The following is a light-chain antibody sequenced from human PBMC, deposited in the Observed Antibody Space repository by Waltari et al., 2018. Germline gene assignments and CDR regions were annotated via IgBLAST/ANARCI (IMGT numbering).Light chain of an antibody. V-gene: IGKV3-15*01. CDR1: QSLGTN. J-gene: IGKJ4*01. CDR3: QQYNNWPVT. Sequence: EIVMTQSPVTLSVSPGERATLSCRASQSLGTNLAWYQQKPGQAPRPLIYGASTRATGSPARFSGSGAGTEFTLTINSLQSEDFAIYYCQQYNNWPVTFGGGTKVEIK. CDR2: GAS.